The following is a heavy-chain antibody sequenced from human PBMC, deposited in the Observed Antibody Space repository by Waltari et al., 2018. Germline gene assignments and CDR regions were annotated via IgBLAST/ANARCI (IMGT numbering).Heavy chain of an antibody. J-gene: IGHJ5*02. CDR3: ARYATDYFLYNWFDP. CDR1: GGTFSSYA. D-gene: IGHD4-17*01. CDR2: IILSFGTA. Sequence: QVQLVQSGAEVKKPGSSVKVSCKASGGTFSSYAISWVRQAPGQGLEWMGGIILSFGTANSAQKFQGRVTITADESTSPAYMKLSSLRSEDTAVYYCARYATDYFLYNWFDPWGQGTLVTVSS. V-gene: IGHV1-69*12.